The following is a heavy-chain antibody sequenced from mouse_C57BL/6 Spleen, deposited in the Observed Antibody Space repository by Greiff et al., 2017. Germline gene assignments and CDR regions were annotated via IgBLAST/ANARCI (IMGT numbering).Heavy chain of an antibody. CDR2: INPSNGGT. CDR3: ARSRGSYWYFDV. V-gene: IGHV1-53*01. J-gene: IGHJ1*03. CDR1: DYTFTSYW. Sequence: QVQLQQPGPELVKPGASVKLSCKASDYTFTSYWMHWVKQRPGQGLEWIGNINPSNGGTNYNEKFKSKATLTVDKSSSTAYMQLSSLTSEDSAVYYCARSRGSYWYFDVWGTGTTVTVSS.